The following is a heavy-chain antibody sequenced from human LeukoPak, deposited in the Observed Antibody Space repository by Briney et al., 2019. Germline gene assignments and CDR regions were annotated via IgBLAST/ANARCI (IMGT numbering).Heavy chain of an antibody. D-gene: IGHD2-2*01. Sequence: GGSLRLSCAASGFTFSSYGMHWVRQAPGKGLEGVAVIWYDGSNKYYADSVKGRFTISRDNSKNTLYLQMNSLRAGDTAVYYCARDGAVPAAPGYYYYMDVWGKGTTVTVS. CDR1: GFTFSSYG. CDR3: ARDGAVPAAPGYYYYMDV. J-gene: IGHJ6*03. CDR2: IWYDGSNK. V-gene: IGHV3-33*01.